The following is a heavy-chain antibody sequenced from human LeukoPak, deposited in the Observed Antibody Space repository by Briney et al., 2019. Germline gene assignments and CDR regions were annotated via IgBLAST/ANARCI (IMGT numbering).Heavy chain of an antibody. D-gene: IGHD7-27*01. J-gene: IGHJ4*02. Sequence: GESLKISCKGSGYSFTSYWIGWVRQMPGKGLGWMGIIYPSDSDTRYSPSFQGQVTLSADTSISTAYLQWSSLKASDTAMYYCARSASLGNWGDFDYWGQGTLVTVSS. CDR1: GYSFTSYW. V-gene: IGHV5-51*01. CDR3: ARSASLGNWGDFDY. CDR2: IYPSDSDT.